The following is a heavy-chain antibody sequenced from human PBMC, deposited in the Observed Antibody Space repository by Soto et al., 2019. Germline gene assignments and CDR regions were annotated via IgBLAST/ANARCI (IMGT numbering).Heavy chain of an antibody. V-gene: IGHV3-30*18. Sequence: QVQLVESGGGVVQPGRSLRLSCAASGFTFSSYGMHWVRQAPGKGLEWLALISYDGSNKYYADSVKGRFTISRDNSKNTLYLQMNRLRAEDTAVYYCAKDRNIVVVVAPLDYWGQGTLVTVSS. J-gene: IGHJ4*02. CDR3: AKDRNIVVVVAPLDY. CDR1: GFTFSSYG. D-gene: IGHD2-15*01. CDR2: ISYDGSNK.